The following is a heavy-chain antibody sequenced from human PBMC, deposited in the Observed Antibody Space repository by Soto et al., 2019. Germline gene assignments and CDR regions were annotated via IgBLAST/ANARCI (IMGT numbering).Heavy chain of an antibody. CDR1: GGSISSSNYY. J-gene: IGHJ3*02. CDR2: VYYSGTT. V-gene: IGHV4-39*01. CDR3: ARAIFGVVITLRAFDI. Sequence: SETLSLTCTLSGGSISSSNYYWGWIRQPPGKGLEWIGSVYYSGTTYYNPSLKSRVTISADTSKNQFSLKLSSVTAADTAVYYCARAIFGVVITLRAFDIWGQGTMVTVSS. D-gene: IGHD3-3*01.